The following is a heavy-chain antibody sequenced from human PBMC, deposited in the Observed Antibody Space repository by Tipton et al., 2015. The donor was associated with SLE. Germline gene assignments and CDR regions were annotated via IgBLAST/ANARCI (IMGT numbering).Heavy chain of an antibody. D-gene: IGHD1-26*01. CDR3: ARGREWEPPDY. V-gene: IGHV4-39*07. Sequence: TLSLTCTVSGGSISSSSYYWGWIRQPPGKGLEWIGSIYYSGSTYYNPSLKSRVTISVDTSKNQFSLKLSSVTAADTAVYYCARGREWEPPDYWGQGTLVSVSS. CDR2: IYYSGST. CDR1: GGSISSSSYY. J-gene: IGHJ4*02.